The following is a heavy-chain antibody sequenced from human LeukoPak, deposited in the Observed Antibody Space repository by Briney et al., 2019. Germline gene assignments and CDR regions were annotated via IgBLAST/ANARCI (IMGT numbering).Heavy chain of an antibody. CDR1: GFTFITYG. Sequence: GGSLRLSCAASGFTFITYGMHWVRQAPGKGLEWVAFIRYDGSDKYYADSVKGRFTISRDNAKNSLYLQMNSLRAEDTAVYYCARDLRYYDSSGYDPFDYWGQGTLVTVSS. CDR3: ARDLRYYDSSGYDPFDY. J-gene: IGHJ4*02. CDR2: IRYDGSDK. D-gene: IGHD3-22*01. V-gene: IGHV3-30*02.